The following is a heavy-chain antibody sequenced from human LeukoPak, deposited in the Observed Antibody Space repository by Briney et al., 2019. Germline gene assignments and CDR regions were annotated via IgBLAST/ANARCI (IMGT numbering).Heavy chain of an antibody. CDR3: AKESHEYYYYGMDV. CDR1: GFTFSSYG. V-gene: IGHV3-30*18. J-gene: IGHJ6*02. Sequence: GGSLRLSCAASGFTFSSYGMHWVRQAPGKGLEWVAVISYDGSNKYYADSVKGRFTISRDNSKNTLYLQMNSLRAEDTAVYYCAKESHEYYYYGMDVWGQGTTVTVSS. CDR2: ISYDGSNK.